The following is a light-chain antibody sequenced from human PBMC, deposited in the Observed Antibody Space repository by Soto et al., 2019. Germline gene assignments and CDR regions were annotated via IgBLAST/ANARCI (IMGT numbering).Light chain of an antibody. V-gene: IGKV3-20*01. CDR1: QSVSSSY. CDR3: QQYVSSPIFT. CDR2: GAS. Sequence: EIVLTQSPGTLSLSPGERATLSCRASQSVSSSYLAWYQQKPGQAPRLLIYGASSRVTGIPDRFSGSGSGTDFTLTISRLEPEDFAVCYCQQYVSSPIFTFGPGTKVDI. J-gene: IGKJ3*01.